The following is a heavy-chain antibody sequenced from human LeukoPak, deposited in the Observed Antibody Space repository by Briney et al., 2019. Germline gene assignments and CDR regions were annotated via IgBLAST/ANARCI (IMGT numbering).Heavy chain of an antibody. CDR1: GFTFGDFA. CDR3: ARGAWNDHGDGQFFQY. CDR2: IRNKRHGDTA. Sequence: PGRSLRLSCTGSGFTFGDFAMSWVRQAPGKGLEWIGFIRNKRHGDTAEYDASVRGRWTISRDDSKNTAYLQLNGLDPDDTAVFYCARGAWNDHGDGQFFQYWGQGTLVTVSS. D-gene: IGHD4-17*01. V-gene: IGHV3-49*04. J-gene: IGHJ1*01.